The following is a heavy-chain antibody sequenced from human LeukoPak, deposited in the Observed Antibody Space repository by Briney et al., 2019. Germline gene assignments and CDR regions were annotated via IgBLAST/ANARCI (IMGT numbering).Heavy chain of an antibody. V-gene: IGHV3-11*01. CDR2: ISSSGSTI. CDR3: AREGRRNYDPFYYYYGMDV. CDR1: GFTFSDYY. Sequence: PGGSLRLSCAASGFTFSDYYMSWIRQAPGKGLEWVSYISSSGSTIYYADSVKGRFTISRDNAKNSLYLQMNSLRAEDTAVYYCAREGRRNYDPFYYYYGMDVWGQGTTVTVSS. J-gene: IGHJ6*02. D-gene: IGHD1-7*01.